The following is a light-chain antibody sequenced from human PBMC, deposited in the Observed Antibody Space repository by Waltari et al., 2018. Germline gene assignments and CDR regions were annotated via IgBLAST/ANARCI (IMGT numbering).Light chain of an antibody. CDR2: GQN. V-gene: IGLV3-19*01. J-gene: IGLJ2*01. CDR3: HSRDTTSTRL. CDR1: SRRRFY. Sequence: SSELTQDPAVSVALGQTVRIPCQGSSRRRFYASLSQHRPGQAPILVRYGQNNLPPGIPGRFSGSTSGNTASLTITRAQAEDEGDYFCHSRDTTSTRLFGGGTRVTV.